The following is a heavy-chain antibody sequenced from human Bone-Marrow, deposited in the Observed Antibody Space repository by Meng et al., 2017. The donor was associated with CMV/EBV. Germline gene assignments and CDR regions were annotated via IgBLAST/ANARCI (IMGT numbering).Heavy chain of an antibody. CDR1: GGSFSGYY. CDR2: INHSGST. Sequence: LSRTCAVYGGSFSGYYWSWIRQPPGKGLEWIGEINHSGSTNYNPSLKSRVTISLDTSKNQFSLKLGSVTAADTAVYYCARDKEGILGHWGQGTLVTVSS. CDR3: ARDKEGILGH. D-gene: IGHD3/OR15-3a*01. V-gene: IGHV4-34*01. J-gene: IGHJ4*02.